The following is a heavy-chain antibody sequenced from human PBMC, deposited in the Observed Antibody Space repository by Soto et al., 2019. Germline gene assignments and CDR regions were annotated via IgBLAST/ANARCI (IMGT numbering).Heavy chain of an antibody. CDR1: GYTFTSYC. V-gene: IGHV1-46*01. J-gene: IGHJ6*02. CDR2: INPSGGST. D-gene: IGHD5-18*01. Sequence: ASVKVSCKASGYTFTSYCMHWVRQAPGQGLEWMGIINPSGGSTSYAQKFQGRVTMTRDTSTSTVYMELSSLRSEDTAVYYCARSLGYSYGSTRYYYYGMDVWGQGTTVTVSS. CDR3: ARSLGYSYGSTRYYYYGMDV.